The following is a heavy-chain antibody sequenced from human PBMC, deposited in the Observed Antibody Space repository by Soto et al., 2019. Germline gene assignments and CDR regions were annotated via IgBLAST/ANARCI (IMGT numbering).Heavy chain of an antibody. Sequence: EVQLLESGGGLVQPGGSLRRSCAASGFTFSSYAMSWVRQAPGKGLEWVSAISGSGGSTYYADSVKGRFTISRDNSKNTLYQQMNSLRAEDTAVYYCAKEGLLMIYYYGMDVWGQGTTVTVSS. CDR2: ISGSGGST. V-gene: IGHV3-23*01. J-gene: IGHJ6*02. CDR1: GFTFSSYA. D-gene: IGHD2-15*01. CDR3: AKEGLLMIYYYGMDV.